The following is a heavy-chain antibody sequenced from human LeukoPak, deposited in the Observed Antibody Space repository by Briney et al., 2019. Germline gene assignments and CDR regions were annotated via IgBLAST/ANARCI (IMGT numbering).Heavy chain of an antibody. Sequence: GGSLRLSCAASGFTFSSYSMNWVRQAPGKGLEGVSSISSSSCYIYYADSVKGRFTISRDNAKNSLYLQMNSLRAEDTAVYYCAIIVEMATIVDYWGQGTLVTVSS. CDR2: ISSSSCYI. D-gene: IGHD5-24*01. CDR3: AIIVEMATIVDY. V-gene: IGHV3-21*01. CDR1: GFTFSSYS. J-gene: IGHJ4*02.